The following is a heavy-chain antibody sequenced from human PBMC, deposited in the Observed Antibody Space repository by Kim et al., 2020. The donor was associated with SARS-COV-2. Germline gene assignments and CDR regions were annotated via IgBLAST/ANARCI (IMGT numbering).Heavy chain of an antibody. CDR1: GFTVSSNY. D-gene: IGHD6-19*01. CDR2: IYSGGST. J-gene: IGHJ4*02. Sequence: GGSLRLSCAASGFTVSSNYMSWVRQAPGKGLEWVSVIYSGGSTYYADSVKGRFTISRDNSKNTLYLQMNSLRAEDTAVYYCARNSGWYGYYFDYWGQGTLVTVSS. CDR3: ARNSGWYGYYFDY. V-gene: IGHV3-53*01.